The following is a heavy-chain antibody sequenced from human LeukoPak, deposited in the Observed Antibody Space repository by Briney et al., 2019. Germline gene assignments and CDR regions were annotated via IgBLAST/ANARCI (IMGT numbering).Heavy chain of an antibody. J-gene: IGHJ4*02. V-gene: IGHV1-8*01. Sequence: ASVKVSCKASGYTFTSYDINWVRQATGQGLEWMGWMNPNSGNTGYAQKFQGRVTMTRNTSISTAYMELSSLRSEDTAVYYCARTYREIAAYYFDYWGQGTLVTVSS. CDR3: ARTYREIAAYYFDY. CDR1: GYTFTSYD. D-gene: IGHD6-25*01. CDR2: MNPNSGNT.